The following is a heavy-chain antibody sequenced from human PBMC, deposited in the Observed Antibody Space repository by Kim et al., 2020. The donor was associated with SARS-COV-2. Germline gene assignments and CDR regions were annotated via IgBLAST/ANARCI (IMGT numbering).Heavy chain of an antibody. Sequence: NTYYIPSLRSRVTISADTSKNQFSLNLSSVTAADTAVYYCVRRVTTDYFDFWGQGTLVTVSS. D-gene: IGHD4-17*01. J-gene: IGHJ4*02. V-gene: IGHV4-30-2*04. CDR3: VRRVTTDYFDF. CDR2: NT.